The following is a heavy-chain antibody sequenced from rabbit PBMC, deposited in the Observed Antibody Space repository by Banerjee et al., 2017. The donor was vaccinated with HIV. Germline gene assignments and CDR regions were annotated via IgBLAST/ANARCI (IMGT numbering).Heavy chain of an antibody. J-gene: IGHJ4*01. V-gene: IGHV1S40*01. CDR3: ARETSSGWGVVSYYFNL. CDR2: IYAGSSGDT. Sequence: EESGGDLVKPGASLTLTCTASGFSFSSRYYMCWVRQAPGKGLEWIACIYAGSSGDTYYASWAKGRFTISKTSSTTVTLQMTSLTAADTATYFCARETSSGWGVVSYYFNLWGPGTLVTVS. CDR1: GFSFSSRYY. D-gene: IGHD4-1*01.